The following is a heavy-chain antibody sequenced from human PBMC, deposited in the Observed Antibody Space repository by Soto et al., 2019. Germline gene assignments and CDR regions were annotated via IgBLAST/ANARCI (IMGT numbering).Heavy chain of an antibody. Sequence: QVQLVQSGAEVKKPGASVKVSCKASGYTFTGYYMHWVRQAPGQGLEWMGWINPNSGGTNYAHKFQVWVTMTRDTSISTAYMELSRLRSDDTAVYYCARVGDLYFSGGSCYSWFEPWGQGTLVSVSS. D-gene: IGHD2-15*01. CDR2: INPNSGGT. CDR1: GYTFTGYY. V-gene: IGHV1-2*04. J-gene: IGHJ5*02. CDR3: ARVGDLYFSGGSCYSWFEP.